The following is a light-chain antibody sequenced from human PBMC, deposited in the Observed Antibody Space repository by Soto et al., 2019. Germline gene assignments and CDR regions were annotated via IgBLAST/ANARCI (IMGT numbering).Light chain of an antibody. CDR3: QQRSNWPT. CDR1: QSVNSL. Sequence: EIVLTQSPATLSLSPGERATLSCRASQSVNSLLAWYHQKPGQAPRLLIYDASNRATGTPARFSGSGSGTAFTLTISSLEPEDFGVYYCQQRSNWPTFGQGTKLEIK. CDR2: DAS. J-gene: IGKJ2*01. V-gene: IGKV3-11*01.